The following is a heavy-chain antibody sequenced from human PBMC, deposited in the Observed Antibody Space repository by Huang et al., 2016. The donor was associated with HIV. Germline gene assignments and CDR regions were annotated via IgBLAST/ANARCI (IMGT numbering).Heavy chain of an antibody. Sequence: QVQLQQWGAGLLKPSETLSLTCAVYGGSFSDYYWSWIRQPPGKGLEWIGEINPSGSTNYNPSLKSRVTISVDTFKNQFSLKLSSVSAADTAVYYCARGGYRYSYGYFSSTWPIDYWGQGTLVTVSS. D-gene: IGHD5-18*01. CDR1: GGSFSDYY. CDR2: INPSGST. CDR3: ARGGYRYSYGYFSSTWPIDY. V-gene: IGHV4-34*01. J-gene: IGHJ4*02.